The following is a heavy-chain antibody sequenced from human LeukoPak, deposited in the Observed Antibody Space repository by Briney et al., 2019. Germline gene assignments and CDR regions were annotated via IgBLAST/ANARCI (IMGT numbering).Heavy chain of an antibody. J-gene: IGHJ5*02. CDR2: ISSRSVYI. CDR1: RFNLSAYT. Sequence: GGSLRLSCAASRFNLSAYTVNWVRQAPGKGLEWVSSISSRSVYIYYADSVKGRFTISRDNSKNTLYLQMNSLRAEDTAVYYCARSEVPIVVVPAASGLTRFDPWGQGTLVTVSS. D-gene: IGHD2-2*01. V-gene: IGHV3-21*01. CDR3: ARSEVPIVVVPAASGLTRFDP.